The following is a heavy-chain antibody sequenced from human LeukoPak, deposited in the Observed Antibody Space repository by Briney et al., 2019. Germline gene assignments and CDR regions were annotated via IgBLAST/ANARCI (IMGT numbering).Heavy chain of an antibody. D-gene: IGHD6-13*01. CDR2: IYYSGST. CDR1: GGSISSSSYY. CDR3: ASSYSSSWDTFYYYYYYMDV. Sequence: SETLSLTCTVSGGSISSSSYYWGWIRQPPGQGLEWIGSIYYSGSTYYNPSLKSRVTISVDRSKNQFSLKLSSVTAADTAVYYCASSYSSSWDTFYYYYYYMDVWGKGTTVTVSS. V-gene: IGHV4-39*07. J-gene: IGHJ6*03.